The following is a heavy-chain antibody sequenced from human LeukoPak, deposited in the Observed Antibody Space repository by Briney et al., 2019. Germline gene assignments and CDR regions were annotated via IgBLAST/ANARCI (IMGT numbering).Heavy chain of an antibody. CDR3: ARALGFYYYDSSGSFDY. CDR1: GGSFSGYY. V-gene: IGHV4-34*01. D-gene: IGHD3-22*01. J-gene: IGHJ4*02. Sequence: PSETLSLTCAVYGGSFSGYYWSWIRQPPGKGLEWIGEINHSGSTNYNPSLKSRVTISVDTSKNQFSLKLSSVTAADTAVYYCARALGFYYYDSSGSFDYWGQGTLVTVSS. CDR2: INHSGST.